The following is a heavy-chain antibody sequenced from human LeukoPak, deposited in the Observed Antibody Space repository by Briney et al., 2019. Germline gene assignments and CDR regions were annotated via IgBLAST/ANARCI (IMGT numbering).Heavy chain of an antibody. CDR3: ARDLASTSNWEFDY. J-gene: IGHJ4*02. Sequence: ASVKVSCKASGYIFTGYYMHWVRQAPGQGLEWMGWINPKSGGTNYAQKFQGWVTMTRDTSISTAYVEVRRLISDDTAVYYCARDLASTSNWEFDYWGQGTLVIVSS. D-gene: IGHD1-26*01. V-gene: IGHV1-2*04. CDR1: GYIFTGYY. CDR2: INPKSGGT.